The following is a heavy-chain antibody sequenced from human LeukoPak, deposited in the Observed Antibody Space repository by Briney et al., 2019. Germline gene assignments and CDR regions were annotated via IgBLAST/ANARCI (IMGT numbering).Heavy chain of an antibody. CDR2: ISTSSSYI. CDR1: GFTFSRNS. D-gene: IGHD6-13*01. V-gene: IGHV3-21*01. J-gene: IGHJ4*02. Sequence: PGGSLRLSCAGSGFTFSRNSMNWVRQAPGKGLEWVSSISTSSSYIYYADSVKGRFTISRDNAKKSLYLQMNSLRVEDTAVYYFARGAEGIAATDSNFDYWGQGTVVTVSS. CDR3: ARGAEGIAATDSNFDY.